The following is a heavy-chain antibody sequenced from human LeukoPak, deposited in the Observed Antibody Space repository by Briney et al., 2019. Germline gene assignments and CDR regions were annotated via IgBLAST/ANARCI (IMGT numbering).Heavy chain of an antibody. CDR2: IIPIFGIA. CDR1: GGTFSSYA. CDR3: ASQSGWGNYMDV. D-gene: IGHD2-8*02. V-gene: IGHV1-69*05. J-gene: IGHJ6*03. Sequence: ASVKVSCKASGGTFSSYAISWARQAPGQGLEWMGGIIPIFGIANYAQKFQGRVTITTDESTSTAYMELSSLRSEDTAVYYCASQSGWGNYMDVWGKGTTVTVSS.